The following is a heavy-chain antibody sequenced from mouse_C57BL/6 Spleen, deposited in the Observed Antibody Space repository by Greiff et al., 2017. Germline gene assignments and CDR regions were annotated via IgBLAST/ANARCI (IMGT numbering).Heavy chain of an antibody. V-gene: IGHV5-4*01. CDR3: ARDGSYSNYVSWFAY. D-gene: IGHD2-5*01. J-gene: IGHJ3*01. CDR1: GFTFSSYA. CDR2: ISDGGSYT. Sequence: DVMLVESGGGLVKPGGSLKLSCAASGFTFSSYAMSWVRQTPEKRLEWVATISDGGSYTYYPDNVKGRFTISRDNAKNNLYLQMSHLKSEDTAMYYCARDGSYSNYVSWFAYWGQGTLVTVSA.